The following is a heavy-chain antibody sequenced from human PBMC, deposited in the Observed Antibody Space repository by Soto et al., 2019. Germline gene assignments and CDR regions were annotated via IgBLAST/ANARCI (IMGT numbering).Heavy chain of an antibody. CDR1: GDSVSSNSAA. CDR3: ARDLAAAGTGGFDP. V-gene: IGHV6-1*01. D-gene: IGHD6-13*01. Sequence: SQTLSLTCAISGDSVSSNSAAWNWIRQSPSRGLEWLGRTYYRSKWYNDYAVSVKSRITIKPDTSKNQFSPQLNSVTPEDTAVYYCARDLAAAGTGGFDPWGQGTLVTVSS. CDR2: TYYRSKWYN. J-gene: IGHJ5*02.